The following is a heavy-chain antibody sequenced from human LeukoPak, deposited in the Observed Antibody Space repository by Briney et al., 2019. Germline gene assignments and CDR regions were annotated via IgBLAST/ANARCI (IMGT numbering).Heavy chain of an antibody. CDR1: GFTFSSYA. CDR2: ISYDGSNK. J-gene: IGHJ4*02. CDR3: AKGICSSTSCPLGY. D-gene: IGHD2-2*01. Sequence: PGRSLRLSCAASGFTFSSYAMHWVRQAPGKGLEWVAVISYDGSNKYYADSVKGRFTISRDNSMTTLYLQMNSLRAEDTAVYYCAKGICSSTSCPLGYWGQGTLVTVSS. V-gene: IGHV3-30*04.